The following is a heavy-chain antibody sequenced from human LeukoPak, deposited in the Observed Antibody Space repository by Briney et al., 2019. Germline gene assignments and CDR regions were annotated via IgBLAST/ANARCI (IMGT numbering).Heavy chain of an antibody. V-gene: IGHV6-1*01. J-gene: IGHJ6*02. CDR2: TYYRSKWYN. Sequence: SQTLSLTCAISGDSVSSNSAAWNWIRQSPSRGLEWLGRTYYRSKWYNDYAVSVKSRITINPDTSKNQFSLKLSSVTAADTAVYYCASTKIKGLRFLSPYGMDVWGQGTTVTVSS. D-gene: IGHD3-3*01. CDR1: GDSVSSNSAA. CDR3: ASTKIKGLRFLSPYGMDV.